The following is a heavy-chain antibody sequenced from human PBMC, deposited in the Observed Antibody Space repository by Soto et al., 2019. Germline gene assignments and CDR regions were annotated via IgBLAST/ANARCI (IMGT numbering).Heavy chain of an antibody. V-gene: IGHV4-34*01. D-gene: IGHD1-1*01. CDR1: GGSFSGYY. Sequence: QVQVQQWRAGLLKPSETLSLTCAVYGGSFSGYYWSWIRQPPGKGLEWIGEINHSGSPNYKPSLKRRVTTAVGASKTQFSLKLSPVTAADKAGYYCARRLNEGPASWGQGTLVTVSS. CDR2: INHSGSP. CDR3: ARRLNEGPAS. J-gene: IGHJ5*02.